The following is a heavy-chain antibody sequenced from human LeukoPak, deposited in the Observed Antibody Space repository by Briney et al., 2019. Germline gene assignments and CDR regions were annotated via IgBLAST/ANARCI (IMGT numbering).Heavy chain of an antibody. CDR1: GGSISGYY. CDR3: ARGTPFDY. Sequence: KPSETLSLTCTVSGGSISGYYLSWIRQPPGKGLEWIGYIYYSGSTNYNPSLKSRVTISVDTSKNQFSLKLSSVTAADTAVYYCARGTPFDYWGQGTLVTVSS. D-gene: IGHD2-2*01. V-gene: IGHV4-59*01. CDR2: IYYSGST. J-gene: IGHJ4*02.